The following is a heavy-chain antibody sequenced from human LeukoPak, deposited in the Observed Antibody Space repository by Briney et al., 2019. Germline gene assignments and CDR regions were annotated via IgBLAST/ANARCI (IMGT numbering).Heavy chain of an antibody. D-gene: IGHD2-2*01. V-gene: IGHV3-7*03. CDR1: GFIFSNYW. CDR3: ARLVVPPGNRGWYYEH. J-gene: IGHJ4*02. Sequence: GGSLRLSCAASGFIFSNYWVSWVRQSPGEGPEWVANINQRGSEKYYVDSVKGRFTISRDNAKNSLDLQMNSLRVEDTAIYYCARLVVPPGNRGWYYEHWGQGTLVTVSS. CDR2: INQRGSEK.